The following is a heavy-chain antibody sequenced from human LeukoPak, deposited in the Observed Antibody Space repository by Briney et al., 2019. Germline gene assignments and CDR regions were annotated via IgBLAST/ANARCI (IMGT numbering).Heavy chain of an antibody. V-gene: IGHV3-30*04. CDR1: GFTFSSYA. J-gene: IGHJ4*02. D-gene: IGHD3-9*01. CDR3: AREGGGYYDILTGYHYFDY. CDR2: ISYDGSNK. Sequence: GGSLRLSCAASGFTFSSYAMHWVRQAPGKGLEWVAVISYDGSNKYYADSVKGRFTISRDNSKNTLYLQMNSLRAEDTAVYYCAREGGGYYDILTGYHYFDYWGQGTLVTVSS.